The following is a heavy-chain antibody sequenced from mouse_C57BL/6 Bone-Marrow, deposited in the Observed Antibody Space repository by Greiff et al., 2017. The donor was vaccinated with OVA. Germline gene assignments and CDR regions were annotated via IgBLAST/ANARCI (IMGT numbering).Heavy chain of an antibody. J-gene: IGHJ3*01. Sequence: QVQLQQSGAELLKPGASVKLSCKATGYTFTVYWIEWVKQRPGHGLEWIGEILPGSGSTNYNEKFKGKATFTADTSSNTAYMQLSSLTTEDSAIYYCARTPSTMVTTGGFAYWGQGTRVTVSA. CDR3: ARTPSTMVTTGGFAY. CDR1: GYTFTVYW. V-gene: IGHV1-9*01. CDR2: ILPGSGST. D-gene: IGHD2-2*01.